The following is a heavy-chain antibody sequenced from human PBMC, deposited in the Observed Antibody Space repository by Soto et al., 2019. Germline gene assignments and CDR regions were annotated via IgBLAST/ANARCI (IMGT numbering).Heavy chain of an antibody. CDR2: VYYSGSA. V-gene: IGHV4-59*01. CDR1: GGSIRSYY. J-gene: IGHJ4*02. Sequence: SETLSLTCNVSGGSIRSYYWNWIRQPPGKTLEWIGDVYYSGSANYNPSLKSRVTISVDMSRNQFSLKLNSVTAADTAVYYCARGSMVRGPTPFDYWGQGTLVTVSS. D-gene: IGHD3-10*01. CDR3: ARGSMVRGPTPFDY.